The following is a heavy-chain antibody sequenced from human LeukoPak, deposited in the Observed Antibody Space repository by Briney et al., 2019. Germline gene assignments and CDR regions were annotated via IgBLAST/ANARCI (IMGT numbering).Heavy chain of an antibody. CDR2: TYYKSKWFN. Sequence: QTLSLTCAISGDSVSSNVWNWIRQSPSRGLEWLGRTYYKSKWFNDYAASMRGRITITPDTSKNQFSLKLSSVTAADTAVYYCARDTNGHGSGSSLFDYWGQGTLVTVSS. CDR3: ARDTNGHGSGSSLFDY. CDR1: GDSVSSNV. V-gene: IGHV6-1*01. J-gene: IGHJ4*02. D-gene: IGHD3-10*01.